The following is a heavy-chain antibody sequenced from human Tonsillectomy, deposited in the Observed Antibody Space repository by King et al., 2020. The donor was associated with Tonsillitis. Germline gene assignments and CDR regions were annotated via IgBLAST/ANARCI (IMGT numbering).Heavy chain of an antibody. J-gene: IGHJ4*02. CDR2: ISGSGGST. CDR3: AKGVDIVATGQGWFDY. D-gene: IGHD5-12*01. CDR1: GFTFSSYA. Sequence: VQLVESGGGLVQPGGSLRLSCAASGFTFSSYAMSWVRQAPGKGLEWVSVISGSGGSTYYADSVKGRFTISRDNSKNTLYLQMTSLRAEDTAVYYCAKGVDIVATGQGWFDYWGQGTLVTVSS. V-gene: IGHV3-23*04.